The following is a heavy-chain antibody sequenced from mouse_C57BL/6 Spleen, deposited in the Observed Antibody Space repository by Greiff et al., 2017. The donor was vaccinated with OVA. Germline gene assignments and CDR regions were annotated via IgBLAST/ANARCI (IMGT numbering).Heavy chain of an antibody. CDR3: VSSPNWDVVLDY. J-gene: IGHJ2*01. CDR2: IRSKSNNYAT. D-gene: IGHD4-1*02. V-gene: IGHV10-1*01. Sequence: EVKLMESGGGLVQPKGSLKLSCAASGFSFNTYAMNWVRQAPGKGLEWVARIRSKSNNYATYYADSVKDSFTISRDDSESMLYLQMNNLKTEDTAIYYCVSSPNWDVVLDYWGQGTTLTVSS. CDR1: GFSFNTYA.